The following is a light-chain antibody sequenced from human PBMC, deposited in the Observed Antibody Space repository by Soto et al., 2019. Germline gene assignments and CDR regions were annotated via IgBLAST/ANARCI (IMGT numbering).Light chain of an antibody. CDR1: SSDVGGYNY. J-gene: IGLJ1*01. CDR2: EVS. V-gene: IGLV2-14*01. CDR3: SSYAVNRTYV. Sequence: SVLTQPASVSGTLGQSITISCTGTSSDVGGYNYVSWYQQHPDKAPKLIISEVSDRPSGVSHRFSGSKTGNTASLTISGLLAEDEADYYCSSYAVNRTYVFGSGTKVTVL.